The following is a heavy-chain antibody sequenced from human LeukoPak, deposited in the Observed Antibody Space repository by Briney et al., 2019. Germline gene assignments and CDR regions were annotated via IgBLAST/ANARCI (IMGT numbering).Heavy chain of an antibody. J-gene: IGHJ4*02. CDR1: GYTFTGYY. Sequence: GASVKVSCKASGYTFTGYYMHWVRQAPGQGLEWMGWINPNSGGTNYAQKFQGRVTMTRDTSTSTVYMELSSLRSEDTAVYYCARPRTGPQGGFHCGGDCYLDYWGQGTLVTVSS. V-gene: IGHV1-2*02. D-gene: IGHD2-21*01. CDR2: INPNSGGT. CDR3: ARPRTGPQGGFHCGGDCYLDY.